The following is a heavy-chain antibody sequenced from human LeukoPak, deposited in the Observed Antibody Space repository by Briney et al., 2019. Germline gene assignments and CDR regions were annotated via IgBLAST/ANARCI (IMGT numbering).Heavy chain of an antibody. CDR2: ISSGGSTI. V-gene: IGHV3-48*03. J-gene: IGHJ4*02. D-gene: IGHD5-12*01. Sequence: GGSLRLSCAASGFTFSSFEMKWVRQAPGKGLEWVSYISSGGSTIYYADSVKGRFTISRDNAKNSLYLQMNSLRAEDTAVYYCARGVGFSGYVDYWGQGTLVTVSS. CDR1: GFTFSSFE. CDR3: ARGVGFSGYVDY.